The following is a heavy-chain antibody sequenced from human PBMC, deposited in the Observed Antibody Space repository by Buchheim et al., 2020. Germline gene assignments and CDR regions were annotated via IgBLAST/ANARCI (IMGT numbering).Heavy chain of an antibody. CDR3: ARDLGSGGSCCL. CDR1: RGTFSDSV. V-gene: IGHV1-69*18. D-gene: IGHD2-15*01. Sequence: QVQLVQSGAEVKSPGSSVKVSCKTSRGTFSDSVITWVRQAPGQGLEWMGRITPMFFTRSYAQKFQGRVTITADDSTGTAYMELRNLRSDDSAVYYCARDLGSGGSCCLWGQGTL. J-gene: IGHJ4*02. CDR2: ITPMFFTR.